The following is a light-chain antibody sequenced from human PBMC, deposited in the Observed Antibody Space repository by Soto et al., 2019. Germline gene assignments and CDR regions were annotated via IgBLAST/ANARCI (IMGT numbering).Light chain of an antibody. Sequence: EVVLTQSPGTLSLSPGERATLSCRSSQGVSNSLAWYKQRPGQPPRLLIYGASSRLSAIPDRLSGSGSETESTLTNDRLEPEDFAVYYCQQYGTSPFTFGPGTTVDIK. J-gene: IGKJ3*01. CDR3: QQYGTSPFT. CDR1: QGVSNS. V-gene: IGKV3-20*01. CDR2: GAS.